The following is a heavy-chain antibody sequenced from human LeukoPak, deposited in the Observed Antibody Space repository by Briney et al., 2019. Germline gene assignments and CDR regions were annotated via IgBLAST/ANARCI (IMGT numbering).Heavy chain of an antibody. V-gene: IGHV4-31*03. Sequence: SQTLSLTCTVSGGSISSGGYYWSWIRQHPGTGLEWIGYIYYSGSTYYNPSLKSRVTISVETSKNQFSLKLSSVTAADTAVYYCAREGELELGGFDPWGQGTLVTVSS. CDR3: AREGELELGGFDP. CDR1: GGSISSGGYY. D-gene: IGHD1-7*01. CDR2: IYYSGST. J-gene: IGHJ5*02.